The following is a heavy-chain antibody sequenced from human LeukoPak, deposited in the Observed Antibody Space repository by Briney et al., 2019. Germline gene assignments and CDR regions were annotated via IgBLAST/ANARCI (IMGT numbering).Heavy chain of an antibody. D-gene: IGHD6-19*01. J-gene: IGHJ4*02. V-gene: IGHV3-33*03. Sequence: PGRSLRLACVVSGFPFCSYGMHWVRQAPGKGLEWAAVIWHDGSYKYYGDSVKGRFTISRDNSKNTVYLQMNSLRAEDSAVYYCASGDYDSGWHLHFWGQGTLVTVSS. CDR1: GFPFCSYG. CDR2: IWHDGSYK. CDR3: ASGDYDSGWHLHF.